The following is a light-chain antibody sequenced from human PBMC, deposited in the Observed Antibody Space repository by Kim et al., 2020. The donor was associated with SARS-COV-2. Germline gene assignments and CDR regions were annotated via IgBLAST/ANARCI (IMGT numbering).Light chain of an antibody. CDR1: HSVSSSY. Sequence: EIVLTQSPVTVSLSLGDRASLSCRASHSVSSSYLTWYQQKPGQAPRLLIYGASSRATGIPDRFSGSGSRTDFTLTISRLEPEDVALYYCQQYGSSPLTFGGGTKVEI. V-gene: IGKV3-20*01. J-gene: IGKJ4*01. CDR3: QQYGSSPLT. CDR2: GAS.